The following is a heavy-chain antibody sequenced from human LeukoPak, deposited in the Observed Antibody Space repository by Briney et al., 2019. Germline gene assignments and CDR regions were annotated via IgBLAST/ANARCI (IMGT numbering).Heavy chain of an antibody. CDR3: AREAGVFDY. CDR1: GFTFSSYS. V-gene: IGHV3-21*01. CDR2: ISSSSYI. J-gene: IGHJ4*02. Sequence: KLGGSLRLSCVASGFTFSSYSMNWVRQAPGKGLEWVSSISSSSYIYYADSVKGRFTISRDKAKNSLYLQMNSLRAEDTAVYYCAREAGVFDYWGQGTLVTVSS. D-gene: IGHD6-19*01.